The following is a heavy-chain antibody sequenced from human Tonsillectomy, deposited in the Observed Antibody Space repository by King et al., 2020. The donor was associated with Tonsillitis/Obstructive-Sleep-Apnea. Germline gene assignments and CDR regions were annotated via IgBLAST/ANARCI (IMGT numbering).Heavy chain of an antibody. V-gene: IGHV3-23*04. CDR3: ARDPEGVLRFLEWLMNYFDY. CDR2: MSGSGAST. J-gene: IGHJ4*02. CDR1: GFTFSSYA. D-gene: IGHD3-3*01. Sequence: DVQLVESGGGLVQPGGSLRLSCAASGFTFSSYAMSWVRQAPGKGLEWVSSMSGSGASTYYADTVKGRLTISRDNSKNTLYLQMNSLRAEDTAVYYCARDPEGVLRFLEWLMNYFDYWGQGALVTVSS.